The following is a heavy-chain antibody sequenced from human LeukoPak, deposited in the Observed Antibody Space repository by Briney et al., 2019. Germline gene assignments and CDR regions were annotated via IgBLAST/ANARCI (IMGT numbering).Heavy chain of an antibody. CDR2: ISSSSSTI. CDR1: GFTFSSYS. Sequence: PGGSLRLSCAASGFTFSSYSMNWVRQAPGKGLEWDSYISSSSSTIYYADSVKGRFTISRDNAKNSLYLQMNSLRAEDTAVYYCARDLRWGSSSWYFYYYMDVWGKGTTVTVSS. D-gene: IGHD6-13*01. V-gene: IGHV3-48*01. CDR3: ARDLRWGSSSWYFYYYMDV. J-gene: IGHJ6*03.